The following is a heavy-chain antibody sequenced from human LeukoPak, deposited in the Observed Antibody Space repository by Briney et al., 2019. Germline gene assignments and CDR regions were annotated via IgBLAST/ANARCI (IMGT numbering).Heavy chain of an antibody. CDR2: INSDGSST. V-gene: IGHV3-74*01. CDR3: ATPRGSGSYLAFDY. D-gene: IGHD3-22*01. J-gene: IGHJ4*02. Sequence: PGGTLRLSCAASGFTLSSYGMHRVRQAPGQGQVWVSRINSDGSSTSYADSVKGRFTISRDNANNTLYLQMSSLRAEDTAVYYCATPRGSGSYLAFDYWGQGTLVTVSS. CDR1: GFTLSSYG.